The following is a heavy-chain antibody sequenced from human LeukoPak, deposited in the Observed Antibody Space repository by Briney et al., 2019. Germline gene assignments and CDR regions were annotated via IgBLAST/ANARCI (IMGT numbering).Heavy chain of an antibody. J-gene: IGHJ6*03. CDR1: GFTYSRYW. V-gene: IGHV3-7*01. D-gene: IGHD2-2*01. CDR2: INKDRSEE. Sequence: GGALRLSCAASGFTYSRYWMSWVRQAGGKGVEGVANINKDRSEEYYVDSVNGRFTISRDNAKNSLYLQMNRLRAEDTAVYYCAREIFLVVPHYYYYMDVWGKGTTVTVSS. CDR3: AREIFLVVPHYYYYMDV.